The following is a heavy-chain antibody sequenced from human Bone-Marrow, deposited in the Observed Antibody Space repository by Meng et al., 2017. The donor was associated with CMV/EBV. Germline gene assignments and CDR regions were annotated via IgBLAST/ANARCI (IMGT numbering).Heavy chain of an antibody. CDR2: IIPILGIA. CDR1: GGTFSSYN. CDR3: ARVGGAAGYYYGMDV. J-gene: IGHJ6*02. D-gene: IGHD6-13*01. Sequence: SVKVSCKASGGTFSSYNISWVRQAPGQGLEWMGRIIPILGIANYAQKFQGRVTITADKSTSTAYMELSSLRSEDTAVYYCARVGGAAGYYYGMDVWGQGTTVTVSS. V-gene: IGHV1-69*02.